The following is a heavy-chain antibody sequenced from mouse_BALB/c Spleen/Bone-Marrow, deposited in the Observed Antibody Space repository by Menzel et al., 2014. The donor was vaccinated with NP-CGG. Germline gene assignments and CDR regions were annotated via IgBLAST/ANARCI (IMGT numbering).Heavy chain of an antibody. D-gene: IGHD2-2*01. CDR3: ASRVGYDSYFDY. CDR1: GYTFTDYN. J-gene: IGHJ2*01. CDR2: INPNNDST. V-gene: IGHV1-18*01. Sequence: EVTLVESGAELVKPGASVKISCKASGYTFTDYNMDWVKQSHGKSLEWIGDINPNNDSTSYNQKFKGKDTLTVAKSSSTASMEHRSLTSEETAVYYCASRVGYDSYFDYWGQGTPLTVSS.